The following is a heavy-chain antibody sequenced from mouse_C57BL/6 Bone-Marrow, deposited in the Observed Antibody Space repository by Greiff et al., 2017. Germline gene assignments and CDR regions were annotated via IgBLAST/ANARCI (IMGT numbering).Heavy chain of an antibody. D-gene: IGHD2-3*01. CDR3: VLYDGCSAEFAY. Sequence: VQLQQSGAELARPGASVKLSCKASGYTFTSYGISWVKQRTGQGLEWIGEIYPRSGNTYYNEKFKGKATLTADKSSSTAYMELRSLTSEDSAVYVWVLYDGCSAEFAYWGQGTLVTVSA. CDR2: IYPRSGNT. CDR1: GYTFTSYG. J-gene: IGHJ3*01. V-gene: IGHV1-81*01.